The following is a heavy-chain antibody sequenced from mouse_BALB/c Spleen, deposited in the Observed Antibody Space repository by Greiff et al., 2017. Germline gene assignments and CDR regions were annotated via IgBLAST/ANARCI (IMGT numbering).Heavy chain of an antibody. Sequence: DVLLVESGGGLVQPGGSRKLSCAASGFTFSSFGMHWVRQAPEQGLEWVAYISSGSSTIYYADTVKGRFTISRDNPKNTLFLQMTSLRSEDTAMYYCAREGFAYWGQGTLVTVSA. CDR2: ISSGSSTI. J-gene: IGHJ3*01. CDR1: GFTFSSFG. V-gene: IGHV5-17*02. CDR3: AREGFAY.